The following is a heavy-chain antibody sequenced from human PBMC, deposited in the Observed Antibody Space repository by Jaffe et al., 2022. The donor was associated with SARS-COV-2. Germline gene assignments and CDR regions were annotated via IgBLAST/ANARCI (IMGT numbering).Heavy chain of an antibody. D-gene: IGHD2-15*01. CDR2: INAGNGNT. V-gene: IGHV1-3*01. J-gene: IGHJ5*02. CDR1: GYIFTSSG. Sequence: QVQLVQSGAEVKKPGASVKVSCKASGYIFTSSGIHWVRQAPGQRLEWMGWINAGNGNTKYSQKFQGRVTITRDTSASTSYMELSSLRSEDTAVYYCARATVVVVPAGWFDPWGQGTLVTVSS. CDR3: ARATVVVVPAGWFDP.